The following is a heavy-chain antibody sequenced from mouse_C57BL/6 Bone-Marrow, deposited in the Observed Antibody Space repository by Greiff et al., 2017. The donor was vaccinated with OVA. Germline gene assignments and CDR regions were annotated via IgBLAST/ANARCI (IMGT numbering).Heavy chain of an antibody. Sequence: EVKLVESGPGMVKPSQSLSLTCTVTGYSITSGYDWHWIRHFPGNKLEWMGYISYSGSTNYNPSLKSRISITHDTSKNHFFLKLNSVTTEDTATYYCARMDGYDYDGAYWGQGTLVTVSA. CDR3: ARMDGYDYDGAY. D-gene: IGHD2-4*01. CDR1: GYSITSGYD. J-gene: IGHJ3*01. CDR2: ISYSGST. V-gene: IGHV3-1*01.